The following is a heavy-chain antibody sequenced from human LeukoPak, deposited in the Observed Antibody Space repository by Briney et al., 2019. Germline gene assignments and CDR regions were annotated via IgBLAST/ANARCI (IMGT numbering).Heavy chain of an antibody. J-gene: IGHJ4*02. Sequence: GGSLRLSCAASGFTFDDYAMHWVRQAPGKGLEWVSGISWNSGSIGYADSVKGRFTISRDNSKNTLYLQMNSLRAEDTAVYYCAKDRRSSGWYDYWGQGTLVTVSS. CDR2: ISWNSGSI. D-gene: IGHD6-19*01. CDR1: GFTFDDYA. V-gene: IGHV3-9*01. CDR3: AKDRRSSGWYDY.